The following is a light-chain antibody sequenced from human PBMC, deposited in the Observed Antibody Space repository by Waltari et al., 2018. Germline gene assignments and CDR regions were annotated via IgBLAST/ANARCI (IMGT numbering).Light chain of an antibody. V-gene: IGLV2-23*02. CDR3: CSYSTSGSWM. CDR2: YVT. CDR1: SSNIGDYNL. Sequence: QSALTPPASVSGSPGQSITIPCTGTSSNIGDYNLVSWFHHHPGKVPELVMYYVTKRPSGISDRFSGSKSGNTASLTISALQADDEADYYCCSYSTSGSWMFGGGTK. J-gene: IGLJ3*02.